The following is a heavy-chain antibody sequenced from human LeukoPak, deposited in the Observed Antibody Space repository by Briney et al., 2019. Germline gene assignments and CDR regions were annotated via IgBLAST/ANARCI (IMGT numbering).Heavy chain of an antibody. CDR1: GGSITNYY. CDR2: SYYNGNT. CDR3: ARNGAPDY. V-gene: IGHV4-59*12. Sequence: SETLSLTCTVSGGSITNYYWSWIRQPPGKGLEWIGFSYYNGNTNYNPSLKSRVTISVDTSKNQFSLKLSSVTAADTAVYYCARNGAPDYWGQGTLVTVSS. D-gene: IGHD2-8*01. J-gene: IGHJ4*02.